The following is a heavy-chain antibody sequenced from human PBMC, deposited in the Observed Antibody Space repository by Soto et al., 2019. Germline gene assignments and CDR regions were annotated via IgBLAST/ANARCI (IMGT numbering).Heavy chain of an antibody. J-gene: IGHJ5*02. V-gene: IGHV1-2*02. Sequence: QVQLVQSGAAVKQPGASVKVSCKASGYTFADYYIHWVRQAPGQGLEWMGWINPKSGGTIYAEKFQDRVNMTRDTSITTAYMELSSLTSDDTAVYYCARVAGPNNWFDPWGQGTLVTVSS. CDR3: ARVAGPNNWFDP. CDR2: INPKSGGT. CDR1: GYTFADYY.